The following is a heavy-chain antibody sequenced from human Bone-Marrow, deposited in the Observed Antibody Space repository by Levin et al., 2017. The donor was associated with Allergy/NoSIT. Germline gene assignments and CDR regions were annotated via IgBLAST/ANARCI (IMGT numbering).Heavy chain of an antibody. CDR1: GFTFDDYA. V-gene: IGHV3-9*01. CDR3: AKDRYVVGTLDFDY. CDR2: ISWNSGSI. D-gene: IGHD2-15*01. Sequence: SLKISCAASGFTFDDYAMHWVRQAPGKGLEWVSGISWNSGSIGYADSVKGRFTISRDNAKNSLYLQMNSLRAEDTALYYCAKDRYVVGTLDFDYWGQGTLVTVSS. J-gene: IGHJ4*02.